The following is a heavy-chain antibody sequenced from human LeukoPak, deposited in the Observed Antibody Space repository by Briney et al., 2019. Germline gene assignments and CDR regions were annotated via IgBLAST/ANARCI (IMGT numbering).Heavy chain of an antibody. CDR3: AADRERDPSVYYLV. D-gene: IGHD3-22*01. J-gene: IGHJ4*02. CDR2: ISDNGGGT. Sequence: SGGSLRLSCAASGFTFSSYWMHWVRQAPGKGLVWVSTISDNGGGTYYADSVKGRFTISRDNSKNTLFLQMNSLRAEDSAVYYCAADRERDPSVYYLVGGQGTLITVSS. V-gene: IGHV3-23*01. CDR1: GFTFSSYW.